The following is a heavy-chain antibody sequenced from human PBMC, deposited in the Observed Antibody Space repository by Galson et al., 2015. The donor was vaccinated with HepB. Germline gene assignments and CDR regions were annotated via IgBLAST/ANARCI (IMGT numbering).Heavy chain of an antibody. V-gene: IGHV5-51*01. J-gene: IGHJ3*02. CDR3: ARPYYYDSSGYYDDAFDI. CDR1: GYSFTSYW. CDR2: IYPGDSDT. D-gene: IGHD3-22*01. Sequence: SGAEVKKPGESLKISCKGSGYSFTSYWIGWVRQMPGKGLEWMGIIYPGDSDTRYSPSFQGQVTISADKSISTAYLQWSSLKASDTAMYYCARPYYYDSSGYYDDAFDIWGQGTMVTVSS.